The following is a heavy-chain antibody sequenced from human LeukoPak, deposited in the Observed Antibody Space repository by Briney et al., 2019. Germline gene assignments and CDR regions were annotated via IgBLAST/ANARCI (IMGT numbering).Heavy chain of an antibody. J-gene: IGHJ4*02. CDR3: AKDYCGSGSYFDY. Sequence: GRSLRLSCAASGFTFDDYAMHWVRQAPGKGLEWVSGISWNSGSIGYADSVKGRFTISRDNAKNSLYLQMNSLRAEDTALYYCAKDYCGSGSYFDYWGQGTLVTVSS. V-gene: IGHV3-9*01. CDR1: GFTFDDYA. CDR2: ISWNSGSI. D-gene: IGHD3-10*01.